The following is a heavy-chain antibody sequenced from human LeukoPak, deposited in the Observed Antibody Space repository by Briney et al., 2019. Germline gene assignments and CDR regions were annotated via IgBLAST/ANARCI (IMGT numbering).Heavy chain of an antibody. Sequence: GRSLRLSCAASGFTFDDYAMHWVRQAPGKGLEWVSGISWNSGSIGYADSVKGRFTISRDNAKNSLYLQMNSLRAEDTALYYCAKDNNVVVPAAIRGGYYYYGMDVWGQGTTVTVSS. V-gene: IGHV3-9*01. CDR2: ISWNSGSI. CDR3: AKDNNVVVPAAIRGGYYYYGMDV. D-gene: IGHD2-2*02. J-gene: IGHJ6*02. CDR1: GFTFDDYA.